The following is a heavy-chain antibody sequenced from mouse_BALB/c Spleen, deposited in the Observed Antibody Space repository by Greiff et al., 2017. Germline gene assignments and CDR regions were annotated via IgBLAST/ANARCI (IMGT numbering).Heavy chain of an antibody. Sequence: EVMLVESGPGLVKPSQSLSLTCTVTGYSITSDYAWNWIRQFPGNKLEWMGYISYSGSTSYNPSLKSRISISRDTSKNQFFLQLNSVTTEDTATYYCARSYYGTDYWGQGTTLTVSS. CDR3: ARSYYGTDY. V-gene: IGHV3-2*02. CDR1: GYSITSDYA. J-gene: IGHJ2*01. D-gene: IGHD1-2*01. CDR2: ISYSGST.